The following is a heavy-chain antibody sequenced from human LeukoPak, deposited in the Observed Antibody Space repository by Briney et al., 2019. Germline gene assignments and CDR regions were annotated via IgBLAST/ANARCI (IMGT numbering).Heavy chain of an antibody. CDR3: TLHYDYVWETYSYDY. CDR2: ISGDGLRT. J-gene: IGHJ4*02. Sequence: PGESLRLSCAATGFGFSTYAVSWVRQAPGRGLEWVSVISGDGLRTYYADSVKGRFTISRDNSKNTLFLQMNSLRAEDTAIYYCTLHYDYVWETYSYDYWGQGTLVTVSS. CDR1: GFGFSTYA. D-gene: IGHD3-16*01. V-gene: IGHV3-23*01.